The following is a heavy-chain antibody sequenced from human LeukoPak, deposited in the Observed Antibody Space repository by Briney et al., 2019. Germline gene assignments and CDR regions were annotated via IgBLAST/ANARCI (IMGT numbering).Heavy chain of an antibody. Sequence: ASVKVSCKVSGYTLTELSMHWVRQAPGKGLEWMGGFDPEDGETIYAQKFQGRVTMTRDTSISTAYMELSRLRSDDTAVYYCARSEGAFDIWGQGTMVTVSS. CDR3: ARSEGAFDI. J-gene: IGHJ3*02. CDR1: GYTLTELS. V-gene: IGHV1-24*01. D-gene: IGHD5-24*01. CDR2: FDPEDGET.